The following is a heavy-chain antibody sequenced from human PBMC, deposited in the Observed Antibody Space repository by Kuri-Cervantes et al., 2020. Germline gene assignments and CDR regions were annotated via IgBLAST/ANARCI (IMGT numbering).Heavy chain of an antibody. J-gene: IGHJ6*02. V-gene: IGHV4-31*03. Sequence: LRLSCTVSGGSISSGGYYWSWIRQHPGKGLEWIGYIYYSGSTYYNPSLKSRVTISVDTSKNQFSLKLSSVTAADTAVYYCARDGGLDGMDVWGQGTKVTVSS. CDR1: GGSISSGGYY. CDR3: ARDGGLDGMDV. CDR2: IYYSGST. D-gene: IGHD2-15*01.